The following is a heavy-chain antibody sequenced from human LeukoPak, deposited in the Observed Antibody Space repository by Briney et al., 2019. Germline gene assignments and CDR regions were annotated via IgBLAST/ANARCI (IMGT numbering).Heavy chain of an antibody. V-gene: IGHV3-30*04. D-gene: IGHD6-19*01. CDR1: GFAFSSDA. CDR3: ARDLVYSSGWYAGELDH. CDR2: ISCDGSNE. J-gene: IGHJ4*02. Sequence: PGGSLRLSCSASGFAFSSDAMHWVRQAPGRGLEWLAVISCDGSNEDYAESVRGRFTISRDNSKSTLFLQMNSLRPEDTGVYYCARDLVYSSGWYAGELDHWGRGTLVIVSS.